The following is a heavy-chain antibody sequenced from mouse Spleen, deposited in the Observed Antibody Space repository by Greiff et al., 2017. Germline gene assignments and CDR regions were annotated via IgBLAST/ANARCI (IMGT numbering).Heavy chain of an antibody. Sequence: QVQLQQPGAELVKPGASVKMSCEASGYTFTSYWITWVKQRPGQGLEWIGDIYPGSGSTNYNEKFKSKATLTVDTSSSTAYMQLSSLTSEDSAVYYCARSCYDVPYYFDYWGQGTTLTVSS. CDR1: GYTFTSYW. J-gene: IGHJ2*01. D-gene: IGHD2-12*01. CDR3: ARSCYDVPYYFDY. CDR2: IYPGSGST. V-gene: IGHV1-55*01.